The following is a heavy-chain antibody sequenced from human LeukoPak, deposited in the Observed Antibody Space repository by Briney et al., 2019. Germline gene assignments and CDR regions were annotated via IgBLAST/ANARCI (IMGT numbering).Heavy chain of an antibody. CDR1: GFTFSDYY. J-gene: IGHJ6*02. CDR3: ARGPFGSSSLYYYGMDV. CDR2: ISSSGSTI. Sequence: PGGSLRLSCAASGFTFSDYYMSWIRQAPGKGLEWVPYISSSGSTIYYADSVKGRFTISRDNAKNSLYLQMNSLRADDTAVYYCARGPFGSSSLYYYGMDVWGQGTTVTVSS. D-gene: IGHD6-13*01. V-gene: IGHV3-11*01.